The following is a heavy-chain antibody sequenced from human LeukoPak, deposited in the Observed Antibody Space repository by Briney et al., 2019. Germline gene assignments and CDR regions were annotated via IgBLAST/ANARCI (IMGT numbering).Heavy chain of an antibody. CDR3: ARGAGPFDY. D-gene: IGHD6-13*01. CDR2: IYSGGST. V-gene: IGHV3-53*01. J-gene: IGHJ4*02. CDR1: GFTFSSYA. Sequence: GGSLRLSCAASGFTFSSYAMSWVRQAPGKGLEWVSVIYSGGSTYYADSVKGRFTISRDNSKNTLYLQMNSLRAEDTAVYYCARGAGPFDYWGQGTLVTVSS.